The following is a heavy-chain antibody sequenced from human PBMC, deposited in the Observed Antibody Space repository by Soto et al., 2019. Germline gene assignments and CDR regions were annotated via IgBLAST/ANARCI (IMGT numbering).Heavy chain of an antibody. CDR3: ARDTESNRYND. V-gene: IGHV1-18*01. CDR1: GGTFSSYA. Sequence: ASVKVSCKASGGTFSSYAISWVRQAPGQGLEWMGGIIPIFGNRKSAQRLQGRVTLTTDTSASTAYMELRSLTSDDTAMYYCARDTESNRYNDWGQGTLVTVSS. CDR2: IIPIFGNR. D-gene: IGHD1-20*01. J-gene: IGHJ1*01.